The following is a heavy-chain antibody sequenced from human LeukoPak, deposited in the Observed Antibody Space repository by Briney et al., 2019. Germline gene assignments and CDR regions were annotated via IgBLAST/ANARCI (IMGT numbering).Heavy chain of an antibody. CDR1: GGSISSYY. V-gene: IGHV4-59*01. D-gene: IGHD5-18*01. J-gene: IGHJ4*02. Sequence: PSVTLSLTCTVSGGSISSYYWSWIRQPPGKGLEWIGYTYYSGSTNYNPSLKSRVTISVDTSKNQFSLKLSSVTAADTAVYYCARSLTYSYGHFDYWGQGTLVTVSS. CDR2: TYYSGST. CDR3: ARSLTYSYGHFDY.